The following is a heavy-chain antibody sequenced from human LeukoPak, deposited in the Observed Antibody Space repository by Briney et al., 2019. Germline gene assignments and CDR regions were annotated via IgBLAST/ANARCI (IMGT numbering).Heavy chain of an antibody. CDR3: AREFFDYGDYGAIDY. J-gene: IGHJ4*02. V-gene: IGHV1-69*04. CDR2: IIPILGIA. D-gene: IGHD4-17*01. Sequence: SVKVSCNASGGTFSSYDISWVRQAPGQGLEWMGRIIPILGIANYAQKFQGRVTITADKSTSTAYMELSSLRSEDTAVYYCAREFFDYGDYGAIDYWGQGTLVTVSS. CDR1: GGTFSSYD.